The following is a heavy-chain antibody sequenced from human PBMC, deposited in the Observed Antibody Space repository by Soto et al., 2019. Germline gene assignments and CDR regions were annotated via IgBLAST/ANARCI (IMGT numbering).Heavy chain of an antibody. CDR3: NLGFNVSYAYDI. V-gene: IGHV5-51*01. Sequence: EESLTISCKGSGYSFTSYWIGWVLQVPGKGLEWVGIIYPGGDSESRYSPSFQGQVTISADKSITTAYLQWSSLRASDTAIYYCNLGFNVSYAYDIWAQGTMVTVSS. CDR2: IYPGGDSES. J-gene: IGHJ3*02. D-gene: IGHD3-16*01. CDR1: GYSFTSYW.